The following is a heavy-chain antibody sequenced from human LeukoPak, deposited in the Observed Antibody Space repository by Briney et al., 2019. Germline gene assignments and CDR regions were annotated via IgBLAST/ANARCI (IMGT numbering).Heavy chain of an antibody. CDR3: AKDLSVAGPFDY. D-gene: IGHD6-19*01. V-gene: IGHV3-23*01. CDR1: GFTFSNSG. J-gene: IGHJ4*02. Sequence: PGGSLRLSCAASGFTFSNSGMSWVRQAPGKGLEWVSSIGGYGLNPYYAYSVQGRFTISRDNSKNTLYLQMSSLRVEDTAIYYCAKDLSVAGPFDYWGQGILVTVSS. CDR2: IGGYGLNP.